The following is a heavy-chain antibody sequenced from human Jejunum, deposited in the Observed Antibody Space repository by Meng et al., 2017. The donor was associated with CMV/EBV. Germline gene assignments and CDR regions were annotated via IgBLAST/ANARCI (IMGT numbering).Heavy chain of an antibody. V-gene: IGHV4-39*01. CDR1: GCAIGSISSY. D-gene: IGHD3-10*01. CDR2: VDHNGVT. CDR3: MRLMAGSEMRDP. Sequence: GCAIGSISSYWAGSSPAPGEGLEWSGHVDHNGVTNSNPDLKSRVTISADTSKNQFSLNLSSLTAAYTAVYYCMRLMAGSEMRDPWGQGTLVTVSS. J-gene: IGHJ5*02.